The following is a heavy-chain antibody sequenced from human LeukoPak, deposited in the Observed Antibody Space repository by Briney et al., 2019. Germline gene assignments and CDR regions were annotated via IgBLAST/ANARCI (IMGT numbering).Heavy chain of an antibody. D-gene: IGHD6-19*01. CDR3: AKDNMAGYYYGMDV. J-gene: IGHJ6*02. V-gene: IGHV3-7*03. CDR1: GFSFKDYW. Sequence: GGSLRLSCAASGFSFKDYWMSWVRQAPGKGLEWVADITPDGSGKTYVDSVKGRFTISRDNAKQSLYLQMNSLRAEDTALYYCAKDNMAGYYYGMDVWGQGTTVTVSS. CDR2: ITPDGSGK.